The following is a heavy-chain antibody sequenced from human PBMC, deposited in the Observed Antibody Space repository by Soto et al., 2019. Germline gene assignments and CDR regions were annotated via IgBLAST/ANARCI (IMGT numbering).Heavy chain of an antibody. CDR2: ISPGDSDT. J-gene: IGHJ4*02. CDR3: ARTYYYISGRYSKFDY. V-gene: IGHV5-51*01. CDR1: GYSFSSYW. D-gene: IGHD3-10*01. Sequence: GESLKISCQGSGYSFSSYWIAWVRQMPGKGLEWMGIISPGDSDTRYSPAFQGQVTISADKSISTAYLQWSSLKASDTAMYYCARTYYYISGRYSKFDYWGQGTLVTVSS.